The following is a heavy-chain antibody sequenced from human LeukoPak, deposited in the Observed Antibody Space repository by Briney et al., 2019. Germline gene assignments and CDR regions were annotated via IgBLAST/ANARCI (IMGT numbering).Heavy chain of an antibody. V-gene: IGHV3-21*01. Sequence: PGGSLRLSCAASGFIFSTYSMIWVRQAPGKGLEGVSSISSSSSYIYFADSVKGRFTISRDNGKDVVSLQMNSLRAEDTAVYYCARGVYWQQEHYGMDVWGQGTTVTVSS. J-gene: IGHJ6*02. D-gene: IGHD6-13*01. CDR2: ISSSSSYI. CDR1: GFIFSTYS. CDR3: ARGVYWQQEHYGMDV.